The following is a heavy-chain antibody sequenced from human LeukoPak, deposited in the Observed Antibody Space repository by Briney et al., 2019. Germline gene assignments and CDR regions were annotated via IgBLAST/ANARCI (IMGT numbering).Heavy chain of an antibody. Sequence: ASVKVSCKASGDTFNRYSFDWVRQAPGQGLEWMGGIIPIFGTTNYAQKFQGRVTITADESTSTAYMELSSLRSEDTAVYYCARQRIAAAGPSFDYWGQGTLVTVSS. CDR1: GDTFNRYS. V-gene: IGHV1-69*01. J-gene: IGHJ4*02. CDR2: IIPIFGTT. CDR3: ARQRIAAAGPSFDY. D-gene: IGHD6-13*01.